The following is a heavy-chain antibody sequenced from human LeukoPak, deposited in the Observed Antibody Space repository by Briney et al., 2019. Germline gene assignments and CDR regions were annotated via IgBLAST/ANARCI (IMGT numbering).Heavy chain of an antibody. CDR3: AREWVYYDSSGHYSGWFDP. CDR2: IYHSGST. Sequence: PSETLSLTCAVSGYSIGSGYYWGWIRQPPGKGLEWIGSIYHSGSTYYNPSLKSRVTISVDTSKNQFSLKLSSVTAADTAVYYCAREWVYYDSSGHYSGWFDPWGQGTQVTVSS. CDR1: GYSIGSGYY. D-gene: IGHD3-22*01. J-gene: IGHJ5*02. V-gene: IGHV4-38-2*02.